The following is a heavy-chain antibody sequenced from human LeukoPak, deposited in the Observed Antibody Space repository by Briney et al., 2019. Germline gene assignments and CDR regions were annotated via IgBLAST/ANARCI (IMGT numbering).Heavy chain of an antibody. CDR2: IYYSGST. V-gene: IGHV4-59*01. D-gene: IGHD2-8*02. Sequence: SETLSLTCTVSGGSISSYYWSWIRQPPGKGLEWIGYIYYSGSTNYNPSLKSRVTISVDTSKNQFSLKLSSVTAADTAVYYCARAGGRSTSFDYWGQGTLVIVSS. CDR1: GGSISSYY. CDR3: ARAGGRSTSFDY. J-gene: IGHJ4*02.